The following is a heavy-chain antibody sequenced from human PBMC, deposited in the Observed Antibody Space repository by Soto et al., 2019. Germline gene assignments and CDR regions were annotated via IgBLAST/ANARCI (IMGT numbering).Heavy chain of an antibody. CDR3: ARDGGRIAATGSRYALDI. V-gene: IGHV4-59*01. Sequence: SETLSLTCTVSGGSISSYYWTWIRQSPGKGLEWIGYIYDSGSTNYNPSLKSRVTISVDTSKNQFSLNLSSVTAADTAVYYCARDGGRIAATGSRYALDIWGHGTMVT. CDR2: IYDSGST. J-gene: IGHJ3*02. D-gene: IGHD6-13*01. CDR1: GGSISSYY.